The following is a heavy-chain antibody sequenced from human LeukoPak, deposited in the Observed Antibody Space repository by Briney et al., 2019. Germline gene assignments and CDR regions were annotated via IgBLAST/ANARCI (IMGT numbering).Heavy chain of an antibody. D-gene: IGHD3-10*01. CDR2: FFLGDSDT. CDR1: GYSFTSYW. V-gene: IGHV5-51*01. J-gene: IGHJ6*03. CDR3: ARHDGMVRGVNRYYYMDV. Sequence: GESLKTSCKGSGYSFTSYWFGWVRQLPGKGLEGLGIFFLGDSDTRYSPPFQGQVTISADKSLSTAYLQWSSMKASDTAMYYCARHDGMVRGVNRYYYMDVWGKGTTVTVSS.